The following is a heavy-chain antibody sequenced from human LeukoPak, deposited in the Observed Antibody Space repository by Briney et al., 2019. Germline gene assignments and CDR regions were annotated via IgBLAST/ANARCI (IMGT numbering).Heavy chain of an antibody. CDR2: IYYSGST. D-gene: IGHD2-21*02. Sequence: SETLSLTCTVSGGSISSSSYYWGWIRQPPGKGLEWIGSIYYSGSTYYNPSLKSRVTISVDTSKNQSSLKLSSVTAADTAVYYCARVAKVVTTTVYWYFDLWGRGTLLTVSS. V-gene: IGHV4-39*07. CDR3: ARVAKVVTTTVYWYFDL. CDR1: GGSISSSSYY. J-gene: IGHJ2*01.